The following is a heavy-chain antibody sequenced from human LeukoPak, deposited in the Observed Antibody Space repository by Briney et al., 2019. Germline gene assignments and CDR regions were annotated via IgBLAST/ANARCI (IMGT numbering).Heavy chain of an antibody. V-gene: IGHV3-23*01. J-gene: IGHJ4*02. CDR1: GFTFSSYA. Sequence: GGSLRLSCAASGFTFSSYAMSWVRQAPGKGLKWVSTINDNGDGTYYADSVKGRFTISRDNAKNSLYLQMNSLRAEDTAVYFCARHSSGWYFGYWGQGTLVTVSS. CDR3: ARHSSGWYFGY. D-gene: IGHD6-19*01. CDR2: INDNGDGT.